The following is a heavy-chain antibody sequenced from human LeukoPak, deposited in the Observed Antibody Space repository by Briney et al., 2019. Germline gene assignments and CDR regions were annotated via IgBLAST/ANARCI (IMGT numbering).Heavy chain of an antibody. CDR3: ARLRTYCTTTTCYESFDS. CDR1: GDSISSYY. CDR2: VSYRGST. D-gene: IGHD2-2*01. Sequence: PSETLSLTCTVSGDSISSYYWTWIRQPPGKTLEWIAYVSYRGSTNYNPSLKSRVTISVGTSKNPFSLELSSVTAADTAVYYCARLRTYCTTTTCYESFDSWGQGTLVTVSS. J-gene: IGHJ4*02. V-gene: IGHV4-59*01.